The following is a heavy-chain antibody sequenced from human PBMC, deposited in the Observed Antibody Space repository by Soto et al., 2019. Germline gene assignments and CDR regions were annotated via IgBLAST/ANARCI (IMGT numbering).Heavy chain of an antibody. CDR1: GGSISSYY. Sequence: SETLSLTCTVSGGSISSYYWSWIRQPAGKGLEWIGRIYTSGSTNYNPSLKSRVTMSVDTSKNQFSLKLSSVTAADTAVYYCARDPSLIVGDTMGPWFDPWGQGTLVTVSS. CDR3: ARDPSLIVGDTMGPWFDP. CDR2: IYTSGST. J-gene: IGHJ5*02. V-gene: IGHV4-4*07. D-gene: IGHD1-26*01.